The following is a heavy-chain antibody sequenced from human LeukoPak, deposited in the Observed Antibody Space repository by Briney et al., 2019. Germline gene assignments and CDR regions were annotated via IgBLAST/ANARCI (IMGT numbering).Heavy chain of an antibody. CDR1: GGSISSSSYY. Sequence: PSETLSLTCTVSGGSISSSSYYWGWIRQPPGKGLEWIGSIYYSGSTYYNPSLKSRVTISVDTSKNQFSLKLSSVTAADTAVYYCARSGRLSYYDFWSGYYDYYYYMDVWGKGTTVTVSS. J-gene: IGHJ6*03. CDR2: IYYSGST. CDR3: ARSGRLSYYDFWSGYYDYYYYMDV. V-gene: IGHV4-39*07. D-gene: IGHD3-3*01.